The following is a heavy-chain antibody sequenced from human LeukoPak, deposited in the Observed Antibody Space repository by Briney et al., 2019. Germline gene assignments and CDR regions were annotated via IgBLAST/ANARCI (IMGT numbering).Heavy chain of an antibody. CDR3: AKDVYAYYYYGMDV. D-gene: IGHD2-8*01. V-gene: IGHV3-30*18. CDR1: GFTFSSYG. Sequence: GRSLRLSCAASGFTFSSYGMHWVPQAPAKGLEWVPVISYDGSNKYYADSVKGRFTISRDNSKNTLYLQMNSLRAEDTAVYYCAKDVYAYYYYGMDVWGQGTTVTVSS. CDR2: ISYDGSNK. J-gene: IGHJ6*02.